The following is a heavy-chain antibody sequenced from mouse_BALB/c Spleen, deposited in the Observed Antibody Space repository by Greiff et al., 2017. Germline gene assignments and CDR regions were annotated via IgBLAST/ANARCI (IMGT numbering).Heavy chain of an antibody. V-gene: IGHV5-17*02. CDR1: GFTFSSFG. J-gene: IGHJ3*01. Sequence: EVKLVESGGGLVQPGGSRKLSCAASGFTFSSFGMHWVRQAPEKGLEWVAYISSGSSTIYYADTVKGRFTISRDNPKNTLFLQMTSLRSEDTAMYYCARIDSSGYAWFAYWGQGTLVTVSA. D-gene: IGHD3-2*01. CDR3: ARIDSSGYAWFAY. CDR2: ISSGSSTI.